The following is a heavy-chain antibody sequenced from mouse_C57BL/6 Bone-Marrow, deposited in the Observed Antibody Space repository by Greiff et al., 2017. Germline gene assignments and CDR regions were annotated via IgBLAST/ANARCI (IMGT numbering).Heavy chain of an antibody. CDR2: IDPETGGT. CDR1: GYTFTDYE. V-gene: IGHV1-15*01. CDR3: TRTPITTVVAYWYFDV. Sequence: VQLQQSGAELVRPGASVTLSCKASGYTFTDYEMHWVKQTPVHGLEWIGAIDPETGGTAYNQKFKGKAILTADKSSSTAYMELRSLTSEDSAVYYWTRTPITTVVAYWYFDVWGTGTTVTVSS. D-gene: IGHD1-1*01. J-gene: IGHJ1*03.